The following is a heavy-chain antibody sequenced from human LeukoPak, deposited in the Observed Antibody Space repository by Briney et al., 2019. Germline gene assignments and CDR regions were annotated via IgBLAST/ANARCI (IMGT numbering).Heavy chain of an antibody. V-gene: IGHV3-64*01. CDR2: ISINRGST. CDR1: GFTFSSYA. J-gene: IGHJ4*02. D-gene: IGHD3-10*01. Sequence: GGALRLSCAASGFTFSSYAMHWVRPAPGKGLEYVSPISINRGSTYYANSVKGGFTISRDNSKEKLYLQKGRPRAEDMAVYYCARDRLVTMVRGVLYYFDYWGQGTLVTVSS. CDR3: ARDRLVTMVRGVLYYFDY.